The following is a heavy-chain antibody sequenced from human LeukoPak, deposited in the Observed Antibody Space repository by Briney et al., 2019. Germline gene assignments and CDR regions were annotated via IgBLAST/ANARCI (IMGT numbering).Heavy chain of an antibody. V-gene: IGHV3-30*18. CDR3: AKEVKTEYYYDSSGYYYTPDY. CDR1: GFTFSSYG. J-gene: IGHJ4*02. Sequence: PGGSLKLSCAASGFTFSSYGMHWVRQAPGKGLEWVAVISYDGSNKYYADSVKGRFTLSRDNSKNTLYLQMNSLRAEDTAVYYCAKEVKTEYYYDSSGYYYTPDYWGQGTLVTVSS. CDR2: ISYDGSNK. D-gene: IGHD3-22*01.